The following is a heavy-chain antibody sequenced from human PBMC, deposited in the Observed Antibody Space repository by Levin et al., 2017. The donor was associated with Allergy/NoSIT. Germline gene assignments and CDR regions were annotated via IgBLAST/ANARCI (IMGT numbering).Heavy chain of an antibody. CDR1: GYSFTSYW. J-gene: IGHJ6*03. Sequence: AGGSLRLSCQGSGYSFTSYWIGWVRQMPGKGLEWMGIIYPGDSDTRYSPSFQGQVTISADKSISTAYLQWRSLKASDTAIYYCARRGTRDYYYYMDVWGKGTTVTVSS. D-gene: IGHD1-1*01. CDR2: IYPGDSDT. V-gene: IGHV5-51*01. CDR3: ARRGTRDYYYYMDV.